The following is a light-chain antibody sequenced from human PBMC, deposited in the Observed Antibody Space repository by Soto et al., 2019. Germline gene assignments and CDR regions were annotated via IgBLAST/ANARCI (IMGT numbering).Light chain of an antibody. Sequence: IQMTQSPSSLTASVGDRVTITCRASQSISGYLNWYQEKPGKAPKLLIYAASSLQSGVPSRFSGRGSGTGFTLTITSLQPEDFATYYCQQSYRTPTFGQGTKVDI. J-gene: IGKJ1*01. CDR2: AAS. V-gene: IGKV1-39*01. CDR1: QSISGY. CDR3: QQSYRTPT.